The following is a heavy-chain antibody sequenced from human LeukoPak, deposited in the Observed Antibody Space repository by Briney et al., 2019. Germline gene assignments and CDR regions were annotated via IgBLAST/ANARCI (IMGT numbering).Heavy chain of an antibody. CDR2: ISYDGSNK. V-gene: IGHV3-30*18. CDR3: AKAPVKYVSGSFFDY. Sequence: GGSLRLSCAASGFTFSSYGMHWVRQAPGKGLEWVAVISYDGSNKYYADSVKGRFTISRDNSKNTLYPQMNSLRAEDTAVYYCAKAPVKYVSGSFFDYWGQGTLVTISS. J-gene: IGHJ4*02. D-gene: IGHD3-10*01. CDR1: GFTFSSYG.